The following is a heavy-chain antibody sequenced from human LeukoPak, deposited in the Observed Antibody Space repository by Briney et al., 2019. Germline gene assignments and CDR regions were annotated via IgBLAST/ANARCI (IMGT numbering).Heavy chain of an antibody. CDR3: ATTVAGYPDDYFDY. Sequence: GGSLRLSCAASGFTFSSYWMSWVRQAPGKGLERVAHMNQDGSERYFVDSVRGRFIISRDNDKSSLYLQMNSLRAEDTAVYYCATTVAGYPDDYFDYWGQGTLVTVFS. V-gene: IGHV3-7*01. D-gene: IGHD6-19*01. CDR2: MNQDGSER. CDR1: GFTFSSYW. J-gene: IGHJ4*02.